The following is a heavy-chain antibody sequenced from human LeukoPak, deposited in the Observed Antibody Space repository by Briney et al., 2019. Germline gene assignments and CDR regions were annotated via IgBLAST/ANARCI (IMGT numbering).Heavy chain of an antibody. Sequence: SETLSLTCTVSGGSISSGDYYWSWIRQPPGKGLEWIGYSYYSGSTYYNPSLKSRVTISVDTSKNQFSLKLSSVTDADTAVYYCARATVIKKHAFDIWGQGTMVTVSS. CDR3: ARATVIKKHAFDI. V-gene: IGHV4-30-4*01. CDR1: GGSISSGDYY. J-gene: IGHJ3*02. D-gene: IGHD3-16*02. CDR2: SYYSGST.